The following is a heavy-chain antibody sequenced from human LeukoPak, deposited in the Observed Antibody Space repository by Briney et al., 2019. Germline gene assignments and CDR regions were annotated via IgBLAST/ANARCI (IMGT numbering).Heavy chain of an antibody. CDR1: GGSISSGGYY. CDR2: IYHSGGT. J-gene: IGHJ4*02. D-gene: IGHD3-10*01. CDR3: ARAPTSGALGY. Sequence: PSQTLSLTCTVSGGSISSGGYYWSWIRQPPGKGLEWIGYIYHSGGTYYNPSLKSRVTISVDRSKNQFSLKLSSVTAADTAVYYCARAPTSGALGYWGQGTLVTVSS. V-gene: IGHV4-30-2*01.